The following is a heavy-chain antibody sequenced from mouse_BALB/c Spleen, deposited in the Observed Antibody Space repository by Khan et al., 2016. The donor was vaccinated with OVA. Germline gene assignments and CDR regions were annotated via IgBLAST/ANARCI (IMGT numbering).Heavy chain of an antibody. CDR2: ISYRGVT. CDR1: GYSITSGYA. J-gene: IGHJ2*01. CDR3: ARGNYYGYYFDY. Sequence: EVQLLETGPGLVKPSQSLSLTCTVTGYSITSGYAWNWIRQFPGNKLEWMGYISYRGVTSYTPSLKSRISITRDTSKNQFFLQLNSVTTEDTATYDSARGNYYGYYFDYWGQGTTLTVSS. D-gene: IGHD1-1*01. V-gene: IGHV3-2*02.